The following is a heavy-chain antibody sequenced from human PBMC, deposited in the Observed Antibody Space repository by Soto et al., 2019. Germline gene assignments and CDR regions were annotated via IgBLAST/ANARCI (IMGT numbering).Heavy chain of an antibody. D-gene: IGHD2-8*01. J-gene: IGHJ6*02. V-gene: IGHV3-73*02. CDR3: TTPQVCNGMGV. Sequence: EVQLVESGGGLVQPGGSLKLSCAASGFTFSGSAVHWVRQASGKGLEWVGRIRSKANNYATAYAASVEGRFTIFRDDLTNTAYLQMNSLKAEDPAVYYCTTPQVCNGMGVWGQGTTVTVSS. CDR2: IRSKANNYAT. CDR1: GFTFSGSA.